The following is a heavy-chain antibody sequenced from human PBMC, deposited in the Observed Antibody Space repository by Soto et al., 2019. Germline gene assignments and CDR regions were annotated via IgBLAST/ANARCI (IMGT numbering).Heavy chain of an antibody. Sequence: SETLSLTCSVSGGSMNGYYWSWIRQTPGQGLEWLGFIYFSGSTRYNPSLMSRLTISLDKSKRQFPVSLSSVTAADTAVYYCARSVATPGTNIDFWGQGTLVTVSS. J-gene: IGHJ4*02. V-gene: IGHV4-4*09. CDR2: IYFSGST. CDR1: GGSMNGYY. CDR3: ARSVATPGTNIDF. D-gene: IGHD6-13*01.